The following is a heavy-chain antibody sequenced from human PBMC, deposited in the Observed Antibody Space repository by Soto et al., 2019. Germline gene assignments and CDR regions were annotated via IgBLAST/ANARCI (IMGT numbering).Heavy chain of an antibody. Sequence: SETLSLTCTVSGGSISSGDYYWSWLHQSPGRGLEWIAYIYYTGSTYYNPSLKSRLTISLDTSKNQFSLKLSSVTAADTAVYYCVRTARQGAVAPHWFDRWGQGTQVTVSS. CDR3: VRTARQGAVAPHWFDR. CDR2: IYYTGST. V-gene: IGHV4-30-4*01. D-gene: IGHD2-21*02. CDR1: GGSISSGDYY. J-gene: IGHJ5*02.